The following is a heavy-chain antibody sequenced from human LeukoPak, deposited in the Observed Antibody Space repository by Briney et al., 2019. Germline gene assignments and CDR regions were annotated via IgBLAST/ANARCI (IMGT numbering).Heavy chain of an antibody. CDR1: GYSFTSYW. J-gene: IGHJ5*02. Sequence: GESLKISCKGSGYSFTSYWIGWVRQMPGKGLEWMGIIYPGDSDTRYSPSFQGQVTISADKSISTAYLQWSSLKASDAAMYYCARSNKDCSSTSCYPTHFDPWGQGTLVTVSS. CDR2: IYPGDSDT. V-gene: IGHV5-51*01. CDR3: ARSNKDCSSTSCYPTHFDP. D-gene: IGHD2-2*01.